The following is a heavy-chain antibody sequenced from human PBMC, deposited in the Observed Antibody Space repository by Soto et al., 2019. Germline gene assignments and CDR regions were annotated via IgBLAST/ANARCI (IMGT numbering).Heavy chain of an antibody. CDR3: VRVPDY. V-gene: IGHV4-30-2*01. CDR1: GVSISSGGYS. Sequence: SETLSLTCAVSGVSISSGGYSWSWIRQPPGKGLDWIGYIYHSGSTYYNPSLKSRVTISVDRSKNQFSLKLSSVTAADTAVYYCVRVPDYWGQGTLVTVSS. J-gene: IGHJ4*02. CDR2: IYHSGST.